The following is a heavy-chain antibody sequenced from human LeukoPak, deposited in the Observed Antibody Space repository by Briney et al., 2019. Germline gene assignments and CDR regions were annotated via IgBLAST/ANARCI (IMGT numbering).Heavy chain of an antibody. CDR2: INPNSGGT. J-gene: IGHJ5*02. CDR1: GYTFTGYY. D-gene: IGHD6-6*01. Sequence: ASVKVSCKASGYTFTGYYMHWVRQAPGQGLEWMGWINPNSGGTNYAQKFQGRVTMTRDTSNSTAYMELSRLRSDDTAVYYCARVRIAARRGPYNWFDPWGQGTLVTVSS. CDR3: ARVRIAARRGPYNWFDP. V-gene: IGHV1-2*02.